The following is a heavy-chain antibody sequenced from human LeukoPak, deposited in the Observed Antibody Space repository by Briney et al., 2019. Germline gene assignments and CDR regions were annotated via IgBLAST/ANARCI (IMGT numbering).Heavy chain of an antibody. CDR2: IYTSGST. J-gene: IGHJ4*02. CDR3: ARAGYYYDSSGYYSHDY. CDR1: GGSISSYY. V-gene: IGHV4-4*07. Sequence: SETLSLTCTVSGGSISSYYWSWIRQPAGKGLEWIGRIYTSGSTNYNPSLKSRVTMSVDTSKNQFSLKLSSVTAADTAVYYCARAGYYYDSSGYYSHDYWGQGTLVTVSS. D-gene: IGHD3-22*01.